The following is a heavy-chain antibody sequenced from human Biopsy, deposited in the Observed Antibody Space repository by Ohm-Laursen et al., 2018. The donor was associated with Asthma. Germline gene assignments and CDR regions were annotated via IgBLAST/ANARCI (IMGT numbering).Heavy chain of an antibody. J-gene: IGHJ6*02. V-gene: IGHV1-18*01. CDR2: VSVYNGNT. CDR3: ARAVDYSHYYGIDV. D-gene: IGHD3-10*01. CDR1: GYTFNSAG. Sequence: SSVKVSCKTSGYTFNSAGITWVRQAPGQGLEWMGWVSVYNGNTKVAQKLQDRVAMITDTSTSTAYMELRSLRSDDTAVYFCARAVDYSHYYGIDVWGQGTTVTVS.